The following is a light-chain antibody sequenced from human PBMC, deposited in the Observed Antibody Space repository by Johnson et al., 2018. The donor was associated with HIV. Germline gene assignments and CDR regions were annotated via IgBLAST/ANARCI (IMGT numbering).Light chain of an antibody. CDR1: SSNVGNNY. CDR2: ENN. V-gene: IGLV1-51*02. J-gene: IGLJ1*01. Sequence: QSVLTQPPSVSAAPGQKVTISCSGSSSNVGNNYVSWYQCLPGTAPKLLIFENNKRPTGIPDRFSGSKSGTSATLAITGLKTGDEADYYCGTWDNSLRGDVFGAGTKITVL. CDR3: GTWDNSLRGDV.